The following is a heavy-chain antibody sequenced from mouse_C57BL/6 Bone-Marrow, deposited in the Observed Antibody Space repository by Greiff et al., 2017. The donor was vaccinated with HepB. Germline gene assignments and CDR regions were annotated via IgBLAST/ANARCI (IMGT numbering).Heavy chain of an antibody. V-gene: IGHV1-74*01. CDR1: GYTFTSYW. J-gene: IGHJ2*01. CDR3: AITGGDYDVPYYFDY. Sequence: QVQLQQPGAELVKPGASVKVSCKASGYTFTSYWMHWVKQRPGQGLEWIGRIHPSDSDTNYNQKFKGKATLTVDKSSSTAYMQLSSLTSEDSAVYYWAITGGDYDVPYYFDYWGQGTTLTVSS. D-gene: IGHD2-4*01. CDR2: IHPSDSDT.